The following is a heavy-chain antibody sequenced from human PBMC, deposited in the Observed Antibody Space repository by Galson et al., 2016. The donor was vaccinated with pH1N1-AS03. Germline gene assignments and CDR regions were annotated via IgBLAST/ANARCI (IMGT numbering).Heavy chain of an antibody. CDR1: GFTFANTA. CDR2: VSDNGGSE. V-gene: IGHV3-23*01. CDR3: AKDRGHSSGWYPAFYFDS. J-gene: IGHJ4*02. D-gene: IGHD6-19*01. Sequence: SLRLSCAASGFTFANTAMNWVRQAPGKGLAWVAAVSDNGGSEYYADSVKGRFTISRDNSKNTLFLQMNNLRAEDTAVYYCAKDRGHSSGWYPAFYFDSWGQGTQVTVSS.